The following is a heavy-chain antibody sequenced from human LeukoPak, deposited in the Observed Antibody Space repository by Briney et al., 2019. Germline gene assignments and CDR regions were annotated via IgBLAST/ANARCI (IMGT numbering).Heavy chain of an antibody. CDR1: GYSFDRYG. CDR3: ARAYGSSWSDY. CDR2: IGAFNGNT. V-gene: IGHV1-18*01. Sequence: GASVKVSCKASGYSFDRYGISWVRQAPGQGLEWLGWIGAFNGNTNYAQNLQGRVTMTADTSTTTAYMELRSLRSDDTALYYCARAYGSSWSDYWGQGTLVTVSS. J-gene: IGHJ4*02. D-gene: IGHD6-13*01.